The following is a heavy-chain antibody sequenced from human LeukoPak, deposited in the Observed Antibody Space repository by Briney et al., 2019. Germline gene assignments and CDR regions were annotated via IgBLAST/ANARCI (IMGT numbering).Heavy chain of an antibody. Sequence: PSETLSLTCTVSGGSISSGGYYWSWIRQHPGKGLEWIGYIYYSGSTYYNPSLKSRVTISVDTSKNQFSLKLSSVTAADTAVYYCAREVLGRNYAFDIWGQGTMVTVSS. CDR2: IYYSGST. D-gene: IGHD2-15*01. V-gene: IGHV4-31*03. J-gene: IGHJ3*02. CDR1: GGSISSGGYY. CDR3: AREVLGRNYAFDI.